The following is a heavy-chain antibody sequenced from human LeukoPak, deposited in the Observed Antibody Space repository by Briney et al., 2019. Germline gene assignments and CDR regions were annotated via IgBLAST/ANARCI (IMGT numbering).Heavy chain of an antibody. V-gene: IGHV4-38-2*02. CDR1: GYSITSGFS. CDR3: AREGAVPRIDP. CDR2: ISHSGTT. J-gene: IGHJ5*02. Sequence: PSETLSLTCAVSGYSITSGFSWGWIRQPPGKGLEWIGTISHSGTTDYKSTLESRLTISMDTSKNLFSLRLTSVTAADTAVYYCAREGAVPRIDPWGQGTLVTVSS. D-gene: IGHD3-16*01.